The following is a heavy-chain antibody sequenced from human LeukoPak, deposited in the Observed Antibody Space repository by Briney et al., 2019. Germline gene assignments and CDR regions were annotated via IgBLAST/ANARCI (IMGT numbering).Heavy chain of an antibody. CDR2: ISSSSSYI. D-gene: IGHD3-22*01. CDR1: GFTFSSYS. J-gene: IGHJ4*02. V-gene: IGHV3-21*01. Sequence: GGSLRLSCAASGFTFSSYSMNLVRQAPGKGLEWVSSISSSSSYIYYADSVKGRFTISRDNAKNSLYLQMNSLRAEDTAVYYCARDLSREVVVILREYWGQGTLVTVSS. CDR3: ARDLSREVVVILREY.